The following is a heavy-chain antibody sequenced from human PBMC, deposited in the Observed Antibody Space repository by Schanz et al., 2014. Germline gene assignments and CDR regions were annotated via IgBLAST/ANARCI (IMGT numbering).Heavy chain of an antibody. CDR2: ITGSGSKT. V-gene: IGHV3-23*01. J-gene: IGHJ4*02. D-gene: IGHD1-26*01. Sequence: EVQLLESGGTVVQPGGSLRVSCAASGFVFRTFAMYWVRQAPGKGLEWVSAITGSGSKTYYADSVKGRFTIARDNSKTPHLHQMDSLGVDDTAFYYGMPVGGNSSHFFDHWGQGTLVTVSS. CDR3: MPVGGNSSHFFDH. CDR1: GFVFRTFA.